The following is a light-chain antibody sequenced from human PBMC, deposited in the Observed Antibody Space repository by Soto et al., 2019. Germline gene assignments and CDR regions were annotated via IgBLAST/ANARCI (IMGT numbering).Light chain of an antibody. CDR2: DVS. CDR3: SSYTSSSTLVV. Sequence: QSVLTQPASVSGSPGQSITISCTGTSSDVGGYNYVSWYQQHPGKAPKLMIYDVSNRPSGVSNRFSGSKSGNTASLTISGLQAEDEGDYYCSSYTSSSTLVVFGGGTPLTVL. J-gene: IGLJ2*01. V-gene: IGLV2-14*01. CDR1: SSDVGGYNY.